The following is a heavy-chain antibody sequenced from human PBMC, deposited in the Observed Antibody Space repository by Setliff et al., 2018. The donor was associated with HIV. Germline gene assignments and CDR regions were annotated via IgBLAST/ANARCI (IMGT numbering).Heavy chain of an antibody. CDR2: ITGSSSYT. CDR1: GFTFSDYY. Sequence: SGGSLRLSCAASGFTFSDYYMSWIRQAPGKGLEWVSYITGSSSYTNYADSVKGRCTISRDNAKNSLYLQMNSLRAEDTAVYYCARVMIGYSGYDAFDYWGQGTLVTVSS. V-gene: IGHV3-11*05. CDR3: ARVMIGYSGYDAFDY. J-gene: IGHJ4*02. D-gene: IGHD5-12*01.